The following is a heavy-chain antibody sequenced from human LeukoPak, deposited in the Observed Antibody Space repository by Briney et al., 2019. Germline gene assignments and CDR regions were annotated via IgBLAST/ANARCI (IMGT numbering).Heavy chain of an antibody. Sequence: PGGSLRLSCAASGFTFSSYAMSWVRQAPGKGLEWVPAISGSGGSTYYADSVKGRFTISRDNSKNTLYLQMNSLRAEDTAVYYCAKDMAYDFWSGYYSSAHDYSGQGTLVTVSS. D-gene: IGHD3-3*01. CDR2: ISGSGGST. CDR3: AKDMAYDFWSGYYSSAHDY. CDR1: GFTFSSYA. V-gene: IGHV3-23*01. J-gene: IGHJ4*02.